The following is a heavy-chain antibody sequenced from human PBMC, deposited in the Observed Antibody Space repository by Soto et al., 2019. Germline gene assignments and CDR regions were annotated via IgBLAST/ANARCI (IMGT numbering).Heavy chain of an antibody. J-gene: IGHJ6*02. CDR2: IYYSGST. CDR1: GGSISSYY. V-gene: IGHV4-59*01. CDR3: ARGGYGMDV. Sequence: SETLSLTCTVSGGSISSYYWSWIRQPPGKGLEWIGYIYYSGSTNYNPSLKSRVTISIDTSKNQFSLKLSSVTAADTAVYYCARGGYGMDVWGQGTTVTVSS.